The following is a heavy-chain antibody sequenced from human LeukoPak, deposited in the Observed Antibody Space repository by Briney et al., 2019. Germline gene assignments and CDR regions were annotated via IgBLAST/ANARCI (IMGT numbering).Heavy chain of an antibody. V-gene: IGHV3-21*05. CDR3: AKVSAYGDYYYYYYMDV. J-gene: IGHJ6*03. Sequence: GGSLRLSCAASGFTFSTYSMNWVRQAPGKGLEWVSYISRNTRYIYYAAAVNGLLTISTDNAKNSLYLQMNSLRAEDTAVYYCAKVSAYGDYYYYYYMDVWGKGTTVTVSS. D-gene: IGHD4-17*01. CDR1: GFTFSTYS. CDR2: ISRNTRYI.